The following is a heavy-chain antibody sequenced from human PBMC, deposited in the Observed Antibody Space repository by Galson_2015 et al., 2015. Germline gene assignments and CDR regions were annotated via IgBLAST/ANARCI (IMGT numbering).Heavy chain of an antibody. D-gene: IGHD3-22*01. CDR3: ARDSTPHYDSSGYLDY. V-gene: IGHV3-30-3*01. CDR2: ISYDGSNK. Sequence: SLRLSCAASGFTFSSYAMHWVRQAPGKGLEWVAVISYDGSNKYYADSVKGRFTISRDNSKNTLYLQMNSLRAEDTAVYYCARDSTPHYDSSGYLDYWGQGTLVTVSS. CDR1: GFTFSSYA. J-gene: IGHJ4*02.